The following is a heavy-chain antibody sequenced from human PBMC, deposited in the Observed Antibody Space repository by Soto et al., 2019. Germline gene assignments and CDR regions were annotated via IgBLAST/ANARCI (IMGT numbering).Heavy chain of an antibody. D-gene: IGHD4-17*01. J-gene: IGHJ3*01. CDR3: ARGSGDVYGDYHAFDV. V-gene: IGHV1-69*06. CDR2: IIPIFGTS. CDR1: GDTFRTYV. Sequence: QVQVVQSGAEVKKPGSSVKVSCKTSGDTFRTYVISWVRQAPGQGLEWMGGIIPIFGTSNYAQKLKDRVTITADRSTSTAYMELTRLRSEDSAVYYCARGSGDVYGDYHAFDVWGQGTMVTVSS.